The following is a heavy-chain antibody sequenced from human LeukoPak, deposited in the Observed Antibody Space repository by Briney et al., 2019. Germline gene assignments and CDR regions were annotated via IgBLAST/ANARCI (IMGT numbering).Heavy chain of an antibody. J-gene: IGHJ4*02. D-gene: IGHD6-19*01. CDR2: ISDEGGST. CDR1: GFTFSIYA. V-gene: IGHV3-64*01. Sequence: GGSLRLSCTASGFTFSIYAMHWVRQAPGKGLEYVSGISDEGGSTYYAKSVRGRFTISRDNSKNTLYLQMGSLRADDMAVYYCARVDSTGWDDASDYWGQGTLVTVSS. CDR3: ARVDSTGWDDASDY.